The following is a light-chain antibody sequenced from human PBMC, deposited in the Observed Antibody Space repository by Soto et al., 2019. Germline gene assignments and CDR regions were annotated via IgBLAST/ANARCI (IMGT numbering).Light chain of an antibody. CDR2: DAS. CDR3: QQRSNWPPT. CDR1: QSVSSY. Sequence: ETVLTQSPATLSLSPGERATLSCRASQSVSSYLAWYQQKPGQPPRLLIYDASNRATGIPARFSGSGSGTDFTHTISSLEPEDFAVYYCQQRSNWPPTFGQGTTVEIK. V-gene: IGKV3-11*01. J-gene: IGKJ1*01.